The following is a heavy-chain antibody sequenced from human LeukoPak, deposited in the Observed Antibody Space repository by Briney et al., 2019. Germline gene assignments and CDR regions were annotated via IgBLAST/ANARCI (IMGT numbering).Heavy chain of an antibody. Sequence: SETLSLTCAVYGGSFSAYYWSWIRQPPGKGLEWIGEINHSGSTNYNPSLKSRVTISVDTSKNQSSLKLSSVTAADTAVYYCAQSSTSYYYYGMDVWGQGTTVTVSS. CDR2: INHSGST. CDR3: AQSSTSYYYYGMDV. V-gene: IGHV4-34*01. D-gene: IGHD2-2*01. J-gene: IGHJ6*02. CDR1: GGSFSAYY.